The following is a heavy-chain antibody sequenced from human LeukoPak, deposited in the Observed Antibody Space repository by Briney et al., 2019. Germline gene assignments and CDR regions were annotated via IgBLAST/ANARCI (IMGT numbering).Heavy chain of an antibody. Sequence: NPSETLSLTCAVYGGSFSGYYWSWIRQPPGKGLEWTGEINHSGSTNYNPSLKSRVTISVDTSKNQFSLKLSSVTAADTAVYYCARGPRWLVYYFDYWGQGTLVTVSS. V-gene: IGHV4-34*01. CDR3: ARGPRWLVYYFDY. CDR1: GGSFSGYY. J-gene: IGHJ4*02. D-gene: IGHD6-19*01. CDR2: INHSGST.